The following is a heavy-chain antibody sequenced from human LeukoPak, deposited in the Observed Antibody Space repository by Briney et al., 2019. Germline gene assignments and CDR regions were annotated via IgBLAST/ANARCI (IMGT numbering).Heavy chain of an antibody. J-gene: IGHJ4*02. Sequence: SGTLSLTCAVSGGSISSSNWWSWVRQPPGKGLEWIGEIYHSGSTNYNPSLKSRVTISVDKSKNQFSLKLTSVTTADTAVYYCARELMYSSSWSFDYWGQGTLVTVSS. CDR3: ARELMYSSSWSFDY. D-gene: IGHD6-13*01. V-gene: IGHV4-4*02. CDR1: GGSISSSNW. CDR2: IYHSGST.